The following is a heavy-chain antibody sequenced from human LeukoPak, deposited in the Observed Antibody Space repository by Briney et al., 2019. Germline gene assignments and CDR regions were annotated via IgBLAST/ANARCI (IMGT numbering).Heavy chain of an antibody. CDR1: GGSISSYY. Sequence: TLSLTCTVSGGSISSYYWSWIRQPPGKALEWLALIYWDDDKRYSPSLKTRLSISKDTSKNQVVLTLTNMDPVDTATYYCARMRIVGATKSFDYWGQGTLVTVSS. D-gene: IGHD1-26*01. CDR2: IYWDDDK. J-gene: IGHJ4*02. V-gene: IGHV2-70*18. CDR3: ARMRIVGATKSFDY.